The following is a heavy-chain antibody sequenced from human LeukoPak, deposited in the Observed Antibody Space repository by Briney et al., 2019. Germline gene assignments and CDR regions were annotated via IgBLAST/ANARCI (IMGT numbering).Heavy chain of an antibody. CDR1: RGSMSSYY. J-gene: IGHJ4*02. CDR2: IYYSGST. Sequence: PSETLSLTCTVSRGSMSSYYWSWIRQPPGKGLEWIGYIYYSGSTNYNPSLKSRVNISVDTSKNQLSLKLTSVTAADTAVCYCARVRVSSSSHPWYFDYWGQGTLATVSS. D-gene: IGHD6-19*01. CDR3: ARVRVSSSSHPWYFDY. V-gene: IGHV4-59*01.